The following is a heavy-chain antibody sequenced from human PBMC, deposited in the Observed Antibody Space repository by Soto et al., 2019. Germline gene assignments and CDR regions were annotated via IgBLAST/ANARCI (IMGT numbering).Heavy chain of an antibody. CDR3: ARLYGSGSYSFYGMDV. D-gene: IGHD3-10*01. V-gene: IGHV4-39*01. J-gene: IGHJ6*02. Sequence: SETLSLTCTVSGGSISSSSYYWGWIRQPPGKGLEWIGSIYYSGITYYNPSLKTRVTISVDTSKNQFSLKLSSMTAADTAVYYCARLYGSGSYSFYGMDVWGQGTTVTVSS. CDR1: GGSISSSSYY. CDR2: IYYSGIT.